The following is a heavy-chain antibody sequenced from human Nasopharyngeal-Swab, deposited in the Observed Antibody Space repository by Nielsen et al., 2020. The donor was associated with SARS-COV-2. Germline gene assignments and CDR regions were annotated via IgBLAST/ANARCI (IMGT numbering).Heavy chain of an antibody. D-gene: IGHD3-10*01. CDR3: ARDRITMVRGVYLDY. Sequence: GESLKISCSASGFTFSSYAMHWVRQAPGKGLEYVSAISSNGGSTYYADSVKGRFTISRDNSKNTLYLQMNSLRAEDTAVYYCARDRITMVRGVYLDYWGQGTLVTVSS. CDR2: ISSNGGST. CDR1: GFTFSSYA. V-gene: IGHV3-64*04. J-gene: IGHJ4*02.